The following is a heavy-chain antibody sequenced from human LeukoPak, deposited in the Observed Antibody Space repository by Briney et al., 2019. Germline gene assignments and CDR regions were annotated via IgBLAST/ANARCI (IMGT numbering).Heavy chain of an antibody. V-gene: IGHV1-18*01. J-gene: IGHJ4*02. CDR2: ISTYSGNT. CDR1: GYTFTSYS. Sequence: ASVTVSCTASGYTFTSYSIIWVRQAPGQGLEWMGWISTYSGNTNYTQKLQGRVTMTTDTSTTTAYMELRSLRSDDTAIYYCARETTVPFYFDYWGQGTLVTVSS. D-gene: IGHD4-17*01. CDR3: ARETTVPFYFDY.